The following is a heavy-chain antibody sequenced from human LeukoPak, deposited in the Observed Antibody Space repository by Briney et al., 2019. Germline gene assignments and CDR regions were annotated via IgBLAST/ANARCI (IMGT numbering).Heavy chain of an antibody. CDR2: IIPIFGTA. Sequence: SVKVSCKASGGTFSSYAISWVRQAPGQGLEWMGGIIPIFGTANYAQKFQGRVTITADESTSTVYMELSSLRSEDTAVYYCARDPGIVVVPAAKNWFDPWGQGTLVTVSS. J-gene: IGHJ5*02. CDR3: ARDPGIVVVPAAKNWFDP. D-gene: IGHD2-2*01. CDR1: GGTFSSYA. V-gene: IGHV1-69*01.